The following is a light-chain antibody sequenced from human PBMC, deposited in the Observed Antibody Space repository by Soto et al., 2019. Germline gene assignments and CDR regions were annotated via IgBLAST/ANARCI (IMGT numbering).Light chain of an antibody. V-gene: IGLV2-14*01. CDR1: SSDVGGYNY. CDR2: EVS. Sequence: QSALTQPASVSWSPGQSITISCTGTSSDVGGYNYVSWYQQHPGKAPKLMIYEVSNRPSGVSNRFSGSKSGNTASLTISGLQAEDEADYYCSSYTSSSTLEFGGGTKVTVL. CDR3: SSYTSSSTLE. J-gene: IGLJ2*01.